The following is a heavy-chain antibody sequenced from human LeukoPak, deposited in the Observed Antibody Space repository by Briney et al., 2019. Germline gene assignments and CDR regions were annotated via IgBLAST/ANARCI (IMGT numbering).Heavy chain of an antibody. J-gene: IGHJ4*02. CDR2: IQSDGSNK. D-gene: IGHD3-22*01. CDR1: GFTFSTYG. CDR3: AKDRISYYYDSSGYFLFPDY. V-gene: IGHV3-30*02. Sequence: PGGSLRLSCAASGFTFSTYGMHWVRQAPGKGLEWVAFIQSDGSNKYYADSVKGRFTISRDNSKNTLYLQMNSLRAEDTAVYYCAKDRISYYYDSSGYFLFPDYWGQGTLVTDSS.